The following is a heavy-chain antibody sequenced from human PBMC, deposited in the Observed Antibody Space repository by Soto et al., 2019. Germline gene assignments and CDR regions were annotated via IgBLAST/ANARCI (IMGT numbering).Heavy chain of an antibody. CDR3: ARGGYYDNVWGKLSHYGLDV. CDR1: GYTFIRYG. D-gene: IGHD3-16*01. Sequence: QVHLVQSAGEVKKPGASVKVSCKASGYTFIRYGITWVRQAPGQGLEWVGWISPYNDCTNYAQNLQGRGSMTTDTSTDTVYMELRGLITDDTALYYCARGGYYDNVWGKLSHYGLDVWGQGTTVTVSS. CDR2: ISPYNDCT. J-gene: IGHJ6*02. V-gene: IGHV1-18*01.